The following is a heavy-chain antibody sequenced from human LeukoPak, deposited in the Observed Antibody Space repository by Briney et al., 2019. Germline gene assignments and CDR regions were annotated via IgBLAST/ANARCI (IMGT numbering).Heavy chain of an antibody. CDR3: ARAHPYRSSTSCYYFDY. J-gene: IGHJ4*02. D-gene: IGHD2-2*01. CDR2: IWYDGSNK. CDR1: GFTFSSYG. Sequence: GGSLRLSCAASGFTFSSYGMHWVRQAPGKGLEWVAVIWYDGSNKYYADSVKGRFTISRDNSKNTLYLQMNSLRAEDTAVYYCARAHPYRSSTSCYYFDYWGQGTLVTVSS. V-gene: IGHV3-33*01.